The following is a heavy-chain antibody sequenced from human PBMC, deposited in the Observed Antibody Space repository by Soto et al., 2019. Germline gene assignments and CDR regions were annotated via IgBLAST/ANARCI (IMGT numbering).Heavy chain of an antibody. V-gene: IGHV3-23*01. CDR3: AKRPLTWYLGLDY. D-gene: IGHD3-9*01. CDR1: GFTFSNYA. CDR2: INGDGGGNGGST. Sequence: EVQLLESGGGLVQPGGSLSLSCAASGFTFSNYAMTWVRQAPGKGLEWVSAINGDGGGNGGSTYYADSVKGRFTISRDNSRNTLYLHMNSLRVEDTAVYYCAKRPLTWYLGLDYWGQGALVTVSS. J-gene: IGHJ4*02.